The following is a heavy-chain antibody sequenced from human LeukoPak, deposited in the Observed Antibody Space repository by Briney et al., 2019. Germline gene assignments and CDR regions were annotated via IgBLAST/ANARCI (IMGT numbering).Heavy chain of an antibody. CDR3: ATGPYYYDSSGYYYGFDY. Sequence: GASVKVSCKASGGTFSSYAISWVRQAPGQGLEWRGGIIPIFGTANYAQKFQGRVTITADESTSTAYMELSSLRSEDTAVYYCATGPYYYDSSGYYYGFDYWGQGTLVTVSS. J-gene: IGHJ4*02. V-gene: IGHV1-69*13. D-gene: IGHD3-22*01. CDR1: GGTFSSYA. CDR2: IIPIFGTA.